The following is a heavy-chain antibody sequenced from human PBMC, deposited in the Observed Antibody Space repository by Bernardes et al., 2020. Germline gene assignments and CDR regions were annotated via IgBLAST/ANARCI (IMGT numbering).Heavy chain of an antibody. CDR3: ATEMNRKYYYDSSGYSPFDY. CDR1: GYTLTELS. Sequence: ASVKVSCKVSGYTLTELSMHWVRQAPGKGLEWMGGFDPEDGGTIYAQKFQGRVTMTEDTSTDTAYMELSSLRSEDTAVYYCATEMNRKYYYDSSGYSPFDYWGQGTLVTVSS. CDR2: FDPEDGGT. V-gene: IGHV1-24*01. J-gene: IGHJ4*02. D-gene: IGHD3-22*01.